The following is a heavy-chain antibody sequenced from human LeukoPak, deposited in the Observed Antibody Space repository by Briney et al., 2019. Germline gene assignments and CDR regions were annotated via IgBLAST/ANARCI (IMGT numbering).Heavy chain of an antibody. CDR1: GFTVSSTY. D-gene: IGHD3-10*01. J-gene: IGHJ4*02. CDR2: VKSRSAGETT. V-gene: IGHV3-15*01. Sequence: PGGSLRLSCAASGFTVSSTYMSWVRQAPGKGLEWVARVKSRSAGETTDYAAPVKGRFTISRDDSKNTLYLQMNSLKTEDTAVYYCTLIQGWGSGSYYRDFWGQGTLVTVSS. CDR3: TLIQGWGSGSYYRDF.